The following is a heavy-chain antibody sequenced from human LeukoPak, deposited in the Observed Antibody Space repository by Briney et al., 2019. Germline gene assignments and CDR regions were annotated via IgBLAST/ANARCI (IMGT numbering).Heavy chain of an antibody. V-gene: IGHV1-46*01. CDR1: GYTFTSYY. J-gene: IGHJ4*02. CDR3: AKAGDRDLVGALYYFDY. CDR2: INPSGGST. D-gene: IGHD1-26*01. Sequence: ASVKVSCKASGYTFTSYYMHWVRQAPGQGLEWMGIINPSGGSTSYAQKFQGRVTMTRDMSTSTVYMELSSLRSEDTAVYYCAKAGDRDLVGALYYFDYWGQGTLVTVSS.